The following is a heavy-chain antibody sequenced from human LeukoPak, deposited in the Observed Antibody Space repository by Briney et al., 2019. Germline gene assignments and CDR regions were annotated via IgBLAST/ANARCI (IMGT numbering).Heavy chain of an antibody. J-gene: IGHJ5*02. V-gene: IGHV3-30*02. CDR2: IRYDGSNK. Sequence: GGSLRLSCAASGFTFSSYGMHWVRQAPGKRLEWVAFIRYDGSNKYYADSVKGRFTISRDNSKNTLYLQMNSLRAEDTAVYYCAKAGDYITGFDPWGQGTLVTVSS. CDR3: AKAGDYITGFDP. D-gene: IGHD4-17*01. CDR1: GFTFSSYG.